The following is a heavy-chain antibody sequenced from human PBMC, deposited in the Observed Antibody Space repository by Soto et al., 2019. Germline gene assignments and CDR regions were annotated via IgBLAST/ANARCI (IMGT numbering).Heavy chain of an antibody. CDR3: ARDGQPGIYYYYHGMDV. CDR1: GFTFSSYG. V-gene: IGHV3-33*01. D-gene: IGHD6-13*01. CDR2: IWYDGSNK. Sequence: QVQLVESGGGVVQPGRSLRLSCAASGFTFSSYGMHWVRQAPGKGLEWVAVIWYDGSNKYYADAVKGRFTISRDNSKNTLYLQMNSMRAEDTAVYYCARDGQPGIYYYYHGMDVWGQGTTVTVSS. J-gene: IGHJ6*02.